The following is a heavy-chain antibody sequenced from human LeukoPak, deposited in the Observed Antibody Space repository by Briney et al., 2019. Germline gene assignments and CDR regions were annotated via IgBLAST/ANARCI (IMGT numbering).Heavy chain of an antibody. CDR1: GGSISSYY. CDR3: ARVGSSSPGVWYGMDV. D-gene: IGHD6-6*01. V-gene: IGHV4-59*01. Sequence: PSETLSLTCTVSGGSISSYYWSWIRQPPGKGLEWIGYIYYSGSTNYNPSLKSRVTISVDTSKNQFSLKLSSVTAAGMAVYYCARVGSSSPGVWYGMDVWGQGTTVTVSS. J-gene: IGHJ6*02. CDR2: IYYSGST.